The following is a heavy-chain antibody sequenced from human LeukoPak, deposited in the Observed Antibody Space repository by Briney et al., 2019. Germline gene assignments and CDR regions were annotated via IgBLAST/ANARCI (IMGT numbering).Heavy chain of an antibody. Sequence: ASVKVSCKASGYTFTSNYIHWVRQTPGQGLEWMGMIYPRDGSTSYAQKFQGRVTVTRDTSTSTVHMELSGLRSEDTAVYYCAREQEGFHYWGQGTLVTVSS. CDR3: AREQEGFHY. CDR1: GYTFTSNY. CDR2: IYPRDGST. V-gene: IGHV1-46*01. J-gene: IGHJ4*02.